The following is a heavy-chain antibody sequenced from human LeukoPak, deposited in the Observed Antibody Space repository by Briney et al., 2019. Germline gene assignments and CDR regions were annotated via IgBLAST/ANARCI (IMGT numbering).Heavy chain of an antibody. Sequence: PSGTLSLTCAVSGGSISSSNWWSWIRQPPGKGLEWIGEINHSGSTNYNPSLKSRVTISVDTSKNQFSLKLSSVTAADTAVYYCARGLVGAPLNWGQGTLVTVSS. CDR1: GGSISSSNW. V-gene: IGHV4-4*02. D-gene: IGHD1-26*01. CDR2: INHSGST. J-gene: IGHJ4*02. CDR3: ARGLVGAPLN.